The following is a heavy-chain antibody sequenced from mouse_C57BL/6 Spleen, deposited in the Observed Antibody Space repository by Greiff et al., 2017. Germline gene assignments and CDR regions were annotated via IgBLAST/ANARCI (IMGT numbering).Heavy chain of an antibody. Sequence: QVQLQQSGPGLVAPSPSLSITCTVSGFSLTSYGVDWVRQPPGKGLEWLGVVWGGGSTNYNSALMSRLSISKDNSKNQVFLKMNSLQTDDTAMYYCAKHLDYDERDYYAMDYWGQGTADTVSA. CDR3: AKHLDYDERDYYAMDY. V-gene: IGHV2-9*01. J-gene: IGHJ4*01. D-gene: IGHD2-4*01. CDR2: VWGGGST. CDR1: GFSLTSYG.